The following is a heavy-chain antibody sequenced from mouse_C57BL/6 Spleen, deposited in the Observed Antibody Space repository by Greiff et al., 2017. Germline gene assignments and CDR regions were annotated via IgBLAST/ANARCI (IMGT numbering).Heavy chain of an antibody. CDR3: ARDYGSGLFDY. CDR1: GYTFTSYG. Sequence: VQLQESGAELARPGASVKLSCKASGYTFTSYGISWVKQRTGQGLEWIGEIYPRSGNTYYNEKFKGKATLTADKSSSTAYMELRSLTSEDSAVYFCARDYGSGLFDYWGQGTTLTVSS. CDR2: IYPRSGNT. V-gene: IGHV1-81*01. J-gene: IGHJ2*01. D-gene: IGHD1-1*01.